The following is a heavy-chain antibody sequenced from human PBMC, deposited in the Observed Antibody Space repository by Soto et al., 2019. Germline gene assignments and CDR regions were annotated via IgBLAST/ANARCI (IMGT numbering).Heavy chain of an antibody. V-gene: IGHV4-59*01. J-gene: IGHJ4*02. D-gene: IGHD3-22*01. CDR1: GGSISSYY. CDR3: ARARYYYDSSGYHDY. CDR2: IYYSGST. Sequence: SETLSLTCTVSGGSISSYYWSWIRQPPGKGLEWIGYIYYSGSTNYNPSLKSRVTISVDTSKNQFSLKLSSVTAADTAVYYCARARYYYDSSGYHDYWGQGTLVTVSS.